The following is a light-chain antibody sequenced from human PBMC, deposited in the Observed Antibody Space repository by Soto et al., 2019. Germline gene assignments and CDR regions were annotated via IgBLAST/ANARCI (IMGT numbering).Light chain of an antibody. J-gene: IGKJ1*01. CDR2: GAT. V-gene: IGKV3-15*01. CDR1: QSVGSS. CDR3: LQYSNGPRT. Sequence: ETVLTPSPATLSVSPGEGATLSCRASQSVGSSLAWYQHKPGQAPRLLIYGATTRATGIPARFSGSGYGAEFTLTINSLQSEDFALYYCLQYSNGPRTFGQGTKVDIK.